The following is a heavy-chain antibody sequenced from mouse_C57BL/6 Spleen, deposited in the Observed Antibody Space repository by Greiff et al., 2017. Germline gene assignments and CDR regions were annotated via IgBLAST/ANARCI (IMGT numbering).Heavy chain of an antibody. CDR1: GYAFSSSW. D-gene: IGHD2-4*01. V-gene: IGHV1-82*01. CDR2: IYPGDGDT. CDR3: ARKGYDYDGFAY. J-gene: IGHJ3*01. Sequence: QVQLQQSGPELVKPGASVKISCKASGYAFSSSWMNWVKQRPGKGLEWIGRIYPGDGDTNYNGKFKGKATLTADKSSSTAYMQLSSLTSEDSAVYFCARKGYDYDGFAYWGQGTLVTVSA.